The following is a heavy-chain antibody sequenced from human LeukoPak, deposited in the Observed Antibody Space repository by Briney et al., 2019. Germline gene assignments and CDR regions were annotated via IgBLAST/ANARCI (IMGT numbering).Heavy chain of an antibody. CDR1: GFTFSSCW. V-gene: IGHV3-7*01. CDR3: LAGGGY. Sequence: GGSLRLSCAASGFTFSSCWMSWVRQAPGKGLEWVANIKQDGSEKYYVDSVKGRFTISRDNAKNSLYLQMNSLRAEDTAVYYCLAGGGYWGQGTLVTVSS. J-gene: IGHJ4*02. D-gene: IGHD3-10*01. CDR2: IKQDGSEK.